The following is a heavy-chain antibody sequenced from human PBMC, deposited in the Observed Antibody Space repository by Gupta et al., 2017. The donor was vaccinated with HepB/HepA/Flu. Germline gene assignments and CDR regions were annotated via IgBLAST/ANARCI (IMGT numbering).Heavy chain of an antibody. Sequence: EGQLLESGGALVQPGGSLRLSCAVSGCTFDIYDMSWVRQAPGKGLEWVSAIRGRGGFTYFADSVKGRFTISRDTSKKTLYLQINSLRAEDTAVYYCAKENSSGWYDNWGQGTLVTVSS. CDR2: IRGRGGFT. CDR1: GCTFDIYD. CDR3: AKENSSGWYDN. J-gene: IGHJ5*02. V-gene: IGHV3-23*01. D-gene: IGHD3-22*01.